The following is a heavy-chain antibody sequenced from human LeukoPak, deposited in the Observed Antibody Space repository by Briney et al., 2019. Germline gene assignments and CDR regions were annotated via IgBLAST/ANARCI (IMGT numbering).Heavy chain of an antibody. Sequence: GGSLRLSCAASGFTFSSYWMSWVRQAPGKGLEWVANIKQDGSEKYYVDSVKGRFTISRDNAKNSLYLQMNSLRAEDTAVYYCARAYSSSCYLYYYYGMDVWGKGTTVTVSS. J-gene: IGHJ6*04. CDR1: GFTFSSYW. CDR3: ARAYSSSCYLYYYYGMDV. V-gene: IGHV3-7*03. D-gene: IGHD6-13*01. CDR2: IKQDGSEK.